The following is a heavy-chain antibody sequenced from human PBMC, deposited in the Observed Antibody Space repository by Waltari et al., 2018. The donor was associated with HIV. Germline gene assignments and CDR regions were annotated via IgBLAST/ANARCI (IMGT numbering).Heavy chain of an antibody. CDR2: IYYSGST. V-gene: IGHV4-39*01. J-gene: IGHJ3*02. CDR3: AGFRGAPGPAKGAFDI. Sequence: QLQLQESGPGLVKPSETLSLTCTVSGGSISSSSYYWGWIRQPPGKGLEWIGSIYYSGSTYYNPSLKSRVTISVDTSKNQFSLKLSSVTAADTAVYYCAGFRGAPGPAKGAFDIWGQGTMVTVSS. CDR1: GGSISSSSYY.